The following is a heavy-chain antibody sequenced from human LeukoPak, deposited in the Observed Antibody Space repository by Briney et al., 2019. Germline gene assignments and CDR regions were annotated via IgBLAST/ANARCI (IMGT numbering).Heavy chain of an antibody. CDR2: INHSGST. Sequence: SETLSLTCAVYGGSFSGYYWSWIRQTPGKGLEWIGEINHSGSTNYNPSLKSRVTISVDTSKNQFSLKLSSVTAADTAVYYCARATNYDFWSGYFSRFDYWGQGTLVTVSS. V-gene: IGHV4-34*01. D-gene: IGHD3-3*01. CDR1: GGSFSGYY. CDR3: ARATNYDFWSGYFSRFDY. J-gene: IGHJ4*02.